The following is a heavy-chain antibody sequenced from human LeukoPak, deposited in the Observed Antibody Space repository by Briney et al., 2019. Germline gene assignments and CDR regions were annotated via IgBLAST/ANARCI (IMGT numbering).Heavy chain of an antibody. D-gene: IGHD5-24*01. CDR2: INPNSGGT. CDR3: ARDEKGGYNNR. CDR1: GYTFTGYY. V-gene: IGHV1-2*06. Sequence: ASVKVSRKASGYTFTGYYMHWVRQAPGQGLEWMGRINPNSGGTNYAQKFQGGVTMTRDTSISTAYMELSRLRSDDTAVYYCARDEKGGYNNRWGQGTLVTVSS. J-gene: IGHJ4*02.